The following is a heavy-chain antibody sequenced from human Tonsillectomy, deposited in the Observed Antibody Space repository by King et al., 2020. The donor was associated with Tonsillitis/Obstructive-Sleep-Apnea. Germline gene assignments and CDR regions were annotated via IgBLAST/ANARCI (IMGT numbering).Heavy chain of an antibody. D-gene: IGHD2-8*01. J-gene: IGHJ4*02. V-gene: IGHV4-34*01. Sequence: VQLQQWGAGLLKPSETLSLTCAVYGGSFSGYYWSWIRQPPGKGLEWIGEINHSGSTNYNPSLKSRVTISVDTSKNQFSLKLSSVTAADTAVYYCARWPRNCTNGVCFLGGIDYWGQGTLVTVSS. CDR2: INHSGST. CDR1: GGSFSGYY. CDR3: ARWPRNCTNGVCFLGGIDY.